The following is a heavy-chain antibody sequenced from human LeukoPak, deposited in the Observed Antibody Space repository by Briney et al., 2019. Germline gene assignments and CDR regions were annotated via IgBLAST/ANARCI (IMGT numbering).Heavy chain of an antibody. Sequence: GESLKISCKASGSHFTSYWIGWVRQLPGKGLEWMGIIHPGDSDTRYSPSFQGQVTISADKSNSTAYLQWSSLKASDTAMYYCARRVSSNWYYYYYGMDVWGQGTTVTVSS. CDR2: IHPGDSDT. D-gene: IGHD6-13*01. J-gene: IGHJ6*02. CDR3: ARRVSSNWYYYYYGMDV. CDR1: GSHFTSYW. V-gene: IGHV5-51*01.